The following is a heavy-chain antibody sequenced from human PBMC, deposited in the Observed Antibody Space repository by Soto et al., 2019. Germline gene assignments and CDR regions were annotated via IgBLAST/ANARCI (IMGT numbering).Heavy chain of an antibody. CDR2: IYYCGST. Sequence: SETLSLTRTVSGGSVSSGSYYWSWIRQPPGKGQEWIGYIYYCGSTNYNPSLKSLVTLSVDTSKNQFSLKLSSVTAADTAVYYCARGTGDYFNWLDPWGQGTLVTVSS. J-gene: IGHJ5*02. D-gene: IGHD4-17*01. CDR1: GGSVSSGSYY. CDR3: ARGTGDYFNWLDP. V-gene: IGHV4-61*01.